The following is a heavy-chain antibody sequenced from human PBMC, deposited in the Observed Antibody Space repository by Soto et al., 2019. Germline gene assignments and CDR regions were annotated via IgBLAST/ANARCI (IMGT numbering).Heavy chain of an antibody. Sequence: GESLKISCKGSGYSFTNYWIGWVRQMPGKGLEWMGIIYPSDSYTNYSPSFQGHVTISADKSISTAYLQWSSLKASDTAMYYCARQENYYYYGMDVWGQGTTVTVSS. CDR1: GYSFTNYW. V-gene: IGHV5-51*01. J-gene: IGHJ6*02. CDR2: IYPSDSYT. CDR3: ARQENYYYYGMDV.